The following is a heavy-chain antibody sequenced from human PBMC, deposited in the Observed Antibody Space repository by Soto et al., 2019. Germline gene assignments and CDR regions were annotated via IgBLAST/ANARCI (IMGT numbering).Heavy chain of an antibody. CDR3: ARDGKWFNLGSWYFDL. CDR1: GFTFSSFA. Sequence: EVQLLDSGGGLVQPGGSLRLSCAASGFTFSSFAMSWVRQAPGKGLEWVSSLSTGGATTYYADSVKGRFTISRDNSNNTLFLQMSGLRADDTAVYYCARDGKWFNLGSWYFDLWGRGTLVTVSS. CDR2: LSTGGATT. D-gene: IGHD3-22*01. V-gene: IGHV3-23*01. J-gene: IGHJ2*01.